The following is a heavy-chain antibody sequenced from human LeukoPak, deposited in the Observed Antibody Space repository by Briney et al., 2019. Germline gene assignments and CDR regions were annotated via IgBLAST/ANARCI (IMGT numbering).Heavy chain of an antibody. D-gene: IGHD2-15*01. CDR1: GGSISSSGYF. Sequence: KPSETLSLTCAVSGGSISSSGYFWSWFRQPAGKGLEWIGRIYTSGSTNYNSSLKSRLTISIDTSKNQFSLKLSSVTAADTAVYYCARSVVVAASYMDVWGKGTTVTVSS. J-gene: IGHJ6*03. V-gene: IGHV4-61*02. CDR3: ARSVVVAASYMDV. CDR2: IYTSGST.